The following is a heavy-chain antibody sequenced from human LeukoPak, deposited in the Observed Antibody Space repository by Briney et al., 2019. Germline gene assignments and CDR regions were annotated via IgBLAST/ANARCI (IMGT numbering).Heavy chain of an antibody. CDR1: GGSISSYY. CDR3: ARDLFYSH. CDR2: IYYSGST. V-gene: IGHV4-59*01. Sequence: SETLSLTCTVSGGSISSYYWSWIRQPPGRGLEWFGYIYYSGSTNYNPSLKSRVTISVDTFKNQFSLKLSSVTAADTAVYYCARDLFYSHWGQGTLVSVSS. J-gene: IGHJ4*02. D-gene: IGHD2-21*01.